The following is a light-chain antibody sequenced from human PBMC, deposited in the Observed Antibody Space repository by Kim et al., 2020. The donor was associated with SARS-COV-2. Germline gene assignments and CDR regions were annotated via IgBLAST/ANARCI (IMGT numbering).Light chain of an antibody. CDR3: QQYNTDVWR. V-gene: IGKV1-5*03. Sequence: DIQMTQSPSTLSASVGDRVSITCRASQTITNSLAWYQQKPGKAPKLLIYKASSLEGGVPSRFSGSGSGTDFTLTITSLQPDDSATYYCQQYNTDVWRFGQGTKVDIK. CDR2: KAS. J-gene: IGKJ1*01. CDR1: QTITNS.